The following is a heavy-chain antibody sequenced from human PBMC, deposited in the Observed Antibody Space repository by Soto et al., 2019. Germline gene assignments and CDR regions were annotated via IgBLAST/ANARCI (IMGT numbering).Heavy chain of an antibody. CDR3: ARENSYFDY. Sequence: GASVKVSCKASGYTFPDYAIHWVRQAPGQGLEWMGWISAYNANANYAQKFQGRLTMTADTSTSTAYMELRSLRSDDTAVYYCARENSYFDYWGQGTLVTVSS. CDR1: GYTFPDYA. CDR2: ISAYNANA. J-gene: IGHJ4*02. V-gene: IGHV1-18*01.